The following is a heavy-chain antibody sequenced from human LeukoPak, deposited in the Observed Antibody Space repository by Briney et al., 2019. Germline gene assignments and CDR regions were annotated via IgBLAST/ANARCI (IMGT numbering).Heavy chain of an antibody. J-gene: IGHJ6*02. CDR2: ISGSGGST. CDR1: GFTFSSYA. V-gene: IGHV3-23*01. CDR3: ARGSSWYYYGMDV. D-gene: IGHD6-13*01. Sequence: PGGSLRLSCAASGFTFSSYAMSWVRQAPGKGLEWVSAISGSGGSTYYADSVKGRYTISRDNSKNTLYLQMNSLRAEDTAVYYCARGSSWYYYGMDVWGQGTTVTVSS.